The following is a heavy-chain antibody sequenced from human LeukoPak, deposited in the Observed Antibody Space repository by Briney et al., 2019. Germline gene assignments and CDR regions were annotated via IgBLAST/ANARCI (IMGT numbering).Heavy chain of an antibody. J-gene: IGHJ4*02. Sequence: QTGGSLRLSCAASGFTFSSYWMHWVRQAPGKGLAWVPRINSDGSSTNYADSVKGRFTISRDNAKNTLYLQMNSLRAEDTAVYYCARDGGLRFLHYWGQGTLVTVSS. D-gene: IGHD3-3*01. V-gene: IGHV3-74*01. CDR1: GFTFSSYW. CDR3: ARDGGLRFLHY. CDR2: INSDGSST.